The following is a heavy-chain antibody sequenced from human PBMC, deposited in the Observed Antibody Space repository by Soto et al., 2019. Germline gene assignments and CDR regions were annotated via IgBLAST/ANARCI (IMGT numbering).Heavy chain of an antibody. CDR2: IYPGDSDT. V-gene: IGHV5-51*01. CDR1: GYSFTSYW. CDR3: ARIPQPSGSDNYYFDY. J-gene: IGHJ4*02. D-gene: IGHD5-12*01. Sequence: GESLKISCKGSGYSFTSYWIGWVRQMPGKGLEWMGIIYPGDSDTRYSPSFQGQVTISADKSISTAYLQWSSLKASDTAMYYCARIPQPSGSDNYYFDYWGQGTLVTVSS.